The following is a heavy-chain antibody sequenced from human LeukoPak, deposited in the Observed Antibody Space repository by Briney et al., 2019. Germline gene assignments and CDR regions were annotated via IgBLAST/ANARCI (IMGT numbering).Heavy chain of an antibody. D-gene: IGHD6-19*01. J-gene: IGHJ4*02. V-gene: IGHV3-11*04. CDR1: GFTFSDYY. CDR2: ISSSGTTI. Sequence: GGSLRLSCAASGFTFSDYYMSWIRQAPGKGLEWLSYISSSGTTIYYADSVKGRFTISRDNAKNSLYLQMNSLRAEDTAVYYCARVPILAVAGEFDYWGQGTLVTVSS. CDR3: ARVPILAVAGEFDY.